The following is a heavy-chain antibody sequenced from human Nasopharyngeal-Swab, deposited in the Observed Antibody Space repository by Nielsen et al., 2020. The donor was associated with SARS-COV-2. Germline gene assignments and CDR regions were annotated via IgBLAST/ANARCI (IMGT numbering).Heavy chain of an antibody. CDR1: GYTFSDYF. V-gene: IGHV1-2*06. J-gene: IGHJ4*02. CDR2: LNPHTGVA. CDR3: ARKKQLVRPFDY. D-gene: IGHD6-13*01. Sequence: ASVKVSCKTSGYTFSDYFLHWVREAPGQGLEWMGRLNPHTGVANYAQKFQGRVTMTRDTSLSTGYMELSSLRSDDTAVYYCARKKQLVRPFDYWGQGTLVTVSS.